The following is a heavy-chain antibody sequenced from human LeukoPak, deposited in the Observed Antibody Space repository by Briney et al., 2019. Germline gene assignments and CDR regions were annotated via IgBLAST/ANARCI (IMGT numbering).Heavy chain of an antibody. V-gene: IGHV3-74*01. D-gene: IGHD6-13*01. Sequence: GGSLRLSCAASGFTFSSYWMHWVRQAPGKGLVWVSRINTDGSSTSYADSVKGRFTISRDNAKNTLYLQMNSLRAEDTAVYYCARGQAAAADSYYCYYYMDVWGKGTTVTVSS. CDR2: INTDGSST. J-gene: IGHJ6*03. CDR1: GFTFSSYW. CDR3: ARGQAAAADSYYCYYYMDV.